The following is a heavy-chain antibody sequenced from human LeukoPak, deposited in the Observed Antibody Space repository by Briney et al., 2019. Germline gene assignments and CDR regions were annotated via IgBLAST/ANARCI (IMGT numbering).Heavy chain of an antibody. CDR2: IYTSGST. CDR1: GGPISSYY. D-gene: IGHD6-13*01. J-gene: IGHJ4*02. V-gene: IGHV4-4*07. Sequence: PSETLSLTCTVSGGPISSYYWSWIRQPAGKGLEWIGRIYTSGSTNYNPSLKSQVTMSVDTSKNQFSLKLSSVTAADTAVYYCARVGVAAGFDYWGQGTLVTVSS. CDR3: ARVGVAAGFDY.